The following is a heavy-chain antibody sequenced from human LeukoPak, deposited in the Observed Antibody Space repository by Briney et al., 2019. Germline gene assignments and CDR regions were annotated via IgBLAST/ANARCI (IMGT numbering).Heavy chain of an antibody. V-gene: IGHV4-39*07. CDR3: ARGIRGVNIGYYYYYMDV. CDR1: GASISSSGYY. Sequence: SETLSLTSTVSGASISSSGYYWGWIRQPPGKGLEWIGSSNYRGSTYYNPSLESRLTISLDTSKNQFSLKLSSVTAADTAVYYCARGIRGVNIGYYYYYMDVWGKGTTVTVSS. J-gene: IGHJ6*03. D-gene: IGHD3-10*01. CDR2: SNYRGST.